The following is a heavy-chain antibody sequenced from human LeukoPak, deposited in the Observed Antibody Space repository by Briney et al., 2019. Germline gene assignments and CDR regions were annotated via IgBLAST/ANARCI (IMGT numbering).Heavy chain of an antibody. CDR3: ARGGSGWYGRVGDY. CDR1: GGSFSGYY. V-gene: IGHV4-34*01. Sequence: PSETPSLTCAVYGGSFSGYYWSWIRQPPGKGLEWIGEINHSGSTNYNPSLKSRVTISVDTSKNQFSLKLSSVTAADTAVYYCARGGSGWYGRVGDYWGQGTLVTVSS. J-gene: IGHJ4*02. CDR2: INHSGST. D-gene: IGHD6-19*01.